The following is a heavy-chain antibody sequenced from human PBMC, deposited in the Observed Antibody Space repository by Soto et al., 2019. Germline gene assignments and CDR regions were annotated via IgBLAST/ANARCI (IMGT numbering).Heavy chain of an antibody. J-gene: IGHJ6*02. CDR1: GYSFTSYW. V-gene: IGHV5-10-1*01. Sequence: GESLKISCKGSGYSFTSYWISWVRQMPGKGLEWMGRIDPSDSYTNYSPSFQGHVTISADKSISTAYLQWSSLKASDTAMYYCAGGTVTNYYYYYGMDVWGRGTTVTVSS. D-gene: IGHD4-4*01. CDR3: AGGTVTNYYYYYGMDV. CDR2: IDPSDSYT.